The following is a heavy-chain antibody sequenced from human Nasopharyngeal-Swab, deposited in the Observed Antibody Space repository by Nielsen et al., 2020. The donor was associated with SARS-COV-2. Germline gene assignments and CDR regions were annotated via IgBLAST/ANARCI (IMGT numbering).Heavy chain of an antibody. Sequence: WIRQPPGKGLEWIGSIYYSGSTYYNPSLKSRVTISVDTSKNQFSLKLNSVTAADTAVYYCARPNTPEDIVVVPAAIAFDIWGQGTMVTVSS. CDR3: ARPNTPEDIVVVPAAIAFDI. D-gene: IGHD2-2*01. V-gene: IGHV4-39*01. CDR2: IYYSGST. J-gene: IGHJ3*02.